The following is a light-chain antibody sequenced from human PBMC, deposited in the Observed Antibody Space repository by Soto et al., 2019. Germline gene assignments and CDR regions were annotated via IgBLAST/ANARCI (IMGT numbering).Light chain of an antibody. J-gene: IGKJ1*01. CDR2: AAS. CDR1: PGSRTY. V-gene: IGKV1-27*01. Sequence: DIQMTQAPSSLSASVGDRVTITCRASPGSRTYLVWYQQKPGTVPKLLIFAASTLHSGVPSRFSGSGSGTDFTLTISSLQPEDVATYYCQTYNGAPWTFGQGTKVEIK. CDR3: QTYNGAPWT.